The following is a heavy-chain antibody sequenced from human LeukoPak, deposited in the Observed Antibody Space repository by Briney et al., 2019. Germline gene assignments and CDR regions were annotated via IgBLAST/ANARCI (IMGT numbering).Heavy chain of an antibody. CDR3: ARDPAVAGTEGYFDY. Sequence: PGGSLRLSCAASGFTFSRYGMHWVSQARGKGMEWGVVIWYDVFNSYYADSVNVRFSIPRDNSNLTLYLQINSLRAEDTAVYYCARDPAVAGTEGYFDYWGQGTLVTVSS. D-gene: IGHD6-19*01. CDR2: IWYDVFNS. J-gene: IGHJ4*02. V-gene: IGHV3-33*01. CDR1: GFTFSRYG.